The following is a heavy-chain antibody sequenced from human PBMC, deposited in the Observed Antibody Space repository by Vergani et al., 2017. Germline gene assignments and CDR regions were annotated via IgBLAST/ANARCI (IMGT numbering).Heavy chain of an antibody. J-gene: IGHJ4*02. V-gene: IGHV3-30*02. CDR2: IRYDGSNK. CDR3: AKGLRWSYFDY. CDR1: GYTFGHFD. Sequence: QEQLLQSGGGVVQPGGSLRLSCIGSGYTFGHFDMHWVRQAPGKGLAWVAFIRYDGSNKYYADSVKGRFTISRDNSKNTLYLQMNSLRAEDTAVYYCAKGLRWSYFDYWGQGILVTVSS. D-gene: IGHD4-23*01.